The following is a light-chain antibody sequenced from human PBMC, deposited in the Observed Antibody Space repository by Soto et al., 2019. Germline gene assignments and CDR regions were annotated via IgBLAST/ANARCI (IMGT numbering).Light chain of an antibody. CDR2: EVI. CDR3: GSYTSASTLV. CDR1: SSDVGGYNY. V-gene: IGLV2-14*01. Sequence: QSVLTQPASVAGSPGQSITISCTGTSSDVGGYNYGSWYQQHPGKAPKLMIYEVINRPSGVSNRFSGSKSGNTASLTISGLQAEDEADYYCGSYTSASTLVFGTGTKVTVL. J-gene: IGLJ1*01.